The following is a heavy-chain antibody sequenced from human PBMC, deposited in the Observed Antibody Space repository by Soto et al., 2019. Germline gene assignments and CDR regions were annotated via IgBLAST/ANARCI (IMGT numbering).Heavy chain of an antibody. D-gene: IGHD3-22*01. CDR3: ARDRPYYYDSSGYPFDY. CDR2: ISAYNGNT. CDR1: GYTFTSYG. V-gene: IGHV1-18*01. Sequence: VASVKVSCKASGYTFTSYGISWVRQAPGQGLEWMGWISAYNGNTNYAQKLQGRVTMTTDTSTSTAYMELRSLRSDDTAVYYCARDRPYYYDSSGYPFDYWGQGTLVTVSS. J-gene: IGHJ4*02.